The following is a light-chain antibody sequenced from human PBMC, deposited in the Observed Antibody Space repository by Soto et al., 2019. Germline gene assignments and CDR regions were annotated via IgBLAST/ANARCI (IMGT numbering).Light chain of an antibody. V-gene: IGLV2-14*01. CDR3: SSYTTSSTPVV. J-gene: IGLJ2*01. CDR2: EVT. Sequence: QSALTQPASVSGSPGQSITISCTGTSGDIGGYNYVSWYQQHPGKAPKLLISEVTNRPSGVSNRFSGSKSVNTASLTISGLQAEDEADYYCSSYTTSSTPVVFGGGTKLAVL. CDR1: SGDIGGYNY.